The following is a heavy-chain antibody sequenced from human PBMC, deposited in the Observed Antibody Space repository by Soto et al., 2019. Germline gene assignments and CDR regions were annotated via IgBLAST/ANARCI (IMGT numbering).Heavy chain of an antibody. D-gene: IGHD3-3*01. CDR3: ARYSLFGVVNDRDI. V-gene: IGHV1-18*01. CDR2: ITPSNGNT. J-gene: IGHJ6*01. Sequence: QVQLVQSGGEVKQPGASVKVSCKASGYSLTNYGVSWVRQAPGQGLEWVGWITPSNGNTNYAQKLQGRITMTIDTSASTVYMELRSLRSDDSAVYYCARYSLFGVVNDRDIWGQGTTVIVSS. CDR1: GYSLTNYG.